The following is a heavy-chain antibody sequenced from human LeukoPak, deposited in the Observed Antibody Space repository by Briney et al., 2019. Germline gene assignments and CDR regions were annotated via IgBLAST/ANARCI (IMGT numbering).Heavy chain of an antibody. Sequence: PSETLSLTCTVSGGSVSSYYWSWIRQPPGKGLEWIGYIYYSGSTNYNPSLKSRVTISVDTSKNQFSLKLSSVTAADTAVYYCARDYTEQQLPPPGWFDPWGQGTLVTVSS. CDR3: ARDYTEQQLPPPGWFDP. CDR2: IYYSGST. J-gene: IGHJ5*02. D-gene: IGHD6-13*01. V-gene: IGHV4-59*02. CDR1: GGSVSSYY.